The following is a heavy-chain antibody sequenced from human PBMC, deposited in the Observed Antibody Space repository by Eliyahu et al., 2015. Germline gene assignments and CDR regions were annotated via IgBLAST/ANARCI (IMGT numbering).Heavy chain of an antibody. CDR2: IDQRGTT. CDR3: ARVASSGWSAFDT. D-gene: IGHD6-19*01. CDR1: VGSFSGHY. Sequence: QVQLQQWGTGLLKPSETLSLTCAVYVGSFSGHYWSWIRQTPGKGLEWIGEIDQRGTTNYNPSLKSRVTISVDTSKNQFSLNLSSVTAADAAVFYCARVASSGWSAFDTWGQGTGVTVSS. J-gene: IGHJ3*02. V-gene: IGHV4-34*01.